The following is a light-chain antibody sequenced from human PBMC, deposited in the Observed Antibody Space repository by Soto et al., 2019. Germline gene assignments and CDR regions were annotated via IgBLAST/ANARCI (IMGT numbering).Light chain of an antibody. Sequence: QSALTQPASVSGSPGQSITISCTGTSSDVGGYNYVSWYQHHPGKAPKLMIYDVSNRPSGVSNRFSGSKSGNTASLTISGLQAEDEADYYCSSHTCSSTWVFGGGTKLTVL. V-gene: IGLV2-14*01. CDR1: SSDVGGYNY. J-gene: IGLJ3*02. CDR3: SSHTCSSTWV. CDR2: DVS.